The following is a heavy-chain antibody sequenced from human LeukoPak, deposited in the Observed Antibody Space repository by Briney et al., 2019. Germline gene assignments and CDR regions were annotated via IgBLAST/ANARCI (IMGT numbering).Heavy chain of an antibody. D-gene: IGHD4-17*01. Sequence: GGSLRLSCVASGFTFNNNWMHWVRQAPGKGLVWVSRINNDGSTTSYADSVKGRFTISRDNAKNTLYLQMNNLRAEDTAVYYCARDLSSGAPYNWFDPWGQGTLVTVSS. CDR2: INNDGSTT. J-gene: IGHJ5*02. CDR3: ARDLSSGAPYNWFDP. V-gene: IGHV3-74*01. CDR1: GFTFNNNW.